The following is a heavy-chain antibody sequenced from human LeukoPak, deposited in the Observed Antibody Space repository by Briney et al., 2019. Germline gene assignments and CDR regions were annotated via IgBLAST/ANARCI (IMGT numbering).Heavy chain of an antibody. CDR3: ARAYSSSWYAFDI. CDR2: INPNSGGT. CDR1: GYTFTGYY. J-gene: IGHJ3*02. Sequence: VSVKVSCKASGYTFTGYYMHWVRQAPGQGLEWMGWINPNSGGTNYAQKFQGRVTMTRDTSISTAYMELSRLRSDDTAVYYCARAYSSSWYAFDIWGQGTMVTVSS. V-gene: IGHV1-2*02. D-gene: IGHD6-13*01.